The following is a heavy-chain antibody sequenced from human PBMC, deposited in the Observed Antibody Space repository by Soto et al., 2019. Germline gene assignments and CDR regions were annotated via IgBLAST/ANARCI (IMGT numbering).Heavy chain of an antibody. D-gene: IGHD4-17*01. CDR1: GGSISSGDYY. V-gene: IGHV4-30-4*01. CDR2: IYYSGST. J-gene: IGHJ4*02. Sequence: KPSETLSLTCTVSGGSISSGDYYWSWIRQPPGKGLEWIGYIYYSGSTYYNPSLKSRVTISVDTSKNQFSLKLSSVTAADTAVYYCARGRFKDYGDFYYFDYWGQGTLVTVSS. CDR3: ARGRFKDYGDFYYFDY.